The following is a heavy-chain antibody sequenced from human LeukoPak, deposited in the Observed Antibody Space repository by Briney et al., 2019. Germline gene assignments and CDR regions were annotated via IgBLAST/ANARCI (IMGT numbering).Heavy chain of an antibody. Sequence: GESLKISCKGSGYSFTSYWIGWVRQMPGKGLEWMGIIYPGDSDTRYSPSFQGQVTISADKSISTAYLQWSSLKASDTAMYYCARSPYDILTGGYYYYYYGMDVWGQGTTVTVSS. J-gene: IGHJ6*02. CDR1: GYSFTSYW. CDR2: IYPGDSDT. D-gene: IGHD3-9*01. CDR3: ARSPYDILTGGYYYYYYGMDV. V-gene: IGHV5-51*01.